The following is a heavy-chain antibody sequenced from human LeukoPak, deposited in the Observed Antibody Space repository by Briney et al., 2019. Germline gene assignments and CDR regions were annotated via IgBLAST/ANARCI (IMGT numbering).Heavy chain of an antibody. CDR2: IIPIFGTA. CDR1: GGTFSSYA. V-gene: IGHV1-69*01. Sequence: SVKVSCKASGGTFSSYAISWVRQAPGQGLEWMGGIIPIFGTANYAQKFQGRVTITADESTSTAYMELSSLRSEDTAVYYCARAYGSGSYYNGVTYNWFDPWGQGTLVTVSS. D-gene: IGHD3-10*01. J-gene: IGHJ5*02. CDR3: ARAYGSGSYYNGVTYNWFDP.